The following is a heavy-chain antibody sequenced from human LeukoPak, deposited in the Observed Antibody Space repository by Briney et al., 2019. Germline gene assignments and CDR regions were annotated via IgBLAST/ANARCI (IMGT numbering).Heavy chain of an antibody. J-gene: IGHJ5*02. CDR3: AKGNYYDSSAHNWFDP. D-gene: IGHD3-22*01. CDR1: GFTFSSYG. V-gene: IGHV3-30*02. Sequence: GGSLRLSCAASGFTFSSYGMHWVRQAPGKGLEWVAFIRYDGTNKYYAESVKGRFTISRDNSKNTLYVQMNSLRAEDTAVYYCAKGNYYDSSAHNWFDPWGQGTLVTVSS. CDR2: IRYDGTNK.